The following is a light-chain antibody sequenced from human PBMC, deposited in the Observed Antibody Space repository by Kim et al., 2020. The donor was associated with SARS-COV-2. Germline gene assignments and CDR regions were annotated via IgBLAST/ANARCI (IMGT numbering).Light chain of an antibody. CDR2: AAS. V-gene: IGKV1-9*01. CDR3: RQHNSYPLT. J-gene: IGKJ4*01. Sequence: IQLTQSPSSLSASVGDRVTITCRASQGIGNYLAWYQQKPGRAPNLLIYAASTLQSGVPSRFSGSGSGTEFTLTISSLQPEDFATYYCRQHNSYPLTFGGGTKVDIK. CDR1: QGIGNY.